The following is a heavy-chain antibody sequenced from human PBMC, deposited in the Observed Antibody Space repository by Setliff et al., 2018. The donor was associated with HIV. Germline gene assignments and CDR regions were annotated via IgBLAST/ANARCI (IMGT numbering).Heavy chain of an antibody. J-gene: IGHJ4*02. CDR2: IIPMFGTA. D-gene: IGHD6-19*01. CDR1: GDTFRSRA. CDR3: ARATRTGWYSLFEY. V-gene: IGHV1-69*05. Sequence: GASVKVSCKASGDTFRSRAFNWVRQAPGQGPEWMGGIIPMFGTANYAQKFRGRVTMTTDTSTSTAYMELRSLRSDDTAVYYCARATRTGWYSLFEYWGQGTLVTVSS.